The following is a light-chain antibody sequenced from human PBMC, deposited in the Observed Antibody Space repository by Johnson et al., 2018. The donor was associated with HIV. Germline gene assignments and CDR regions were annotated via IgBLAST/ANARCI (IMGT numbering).Light chain of an antibody. V-gene: IGLV1-51*02. CDR3: GTWDSCLSAGV. CDR2: ENN. J-gene: IGLJ1*01. Sequence: QSVLTQPPSVSAAPGQKVTISCSGSSSNIGNNYVSWYQQLPGTAPKLLIYENNKRPSGIPDRFSGSKSGTSATLGITGLQTGDEAEYYCGTWDSCLSAGVFGTWTKVTVL. CDR1: SSNIGNNY.